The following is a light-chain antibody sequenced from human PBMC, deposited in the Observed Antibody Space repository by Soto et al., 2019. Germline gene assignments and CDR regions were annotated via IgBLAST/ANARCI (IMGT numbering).Light chain of an antibody. CDR2: RAS. Sequence: DIQMTQSPSSLSASVRDIVTITCRASYNIDRYLHWYQHKRGQATTLLIFRASSLQRGVPTRYTGSGSGTHYTLAIDSLQPEDLATYCCQQTYSTPLSCGGGTRVEI. V-gene: IGKV1-39*01. CDR3: QQTYSTPLS. CDR1: YNIDRY. J-gene: IGKJ4*01.